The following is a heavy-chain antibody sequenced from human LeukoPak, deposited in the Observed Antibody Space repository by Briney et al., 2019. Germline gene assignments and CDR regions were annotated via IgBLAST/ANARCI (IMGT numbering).Heavy chain of an antibody. CDR2: IIPILDAT. D-gene: IGHD3/OR15-3a*01. CDR3: ARGRYDLWKSYYTNWYFDL. V-gene: IGHV1-69*13. J-gene: IGHJ2*01. CDR1: GGTFSNFA. Sequence: GASVKVSCKASGGTFSNFAITWVRQAPGQGLEWVGGIIPILDATNYAQKFQGRVSITADESPSTAFMELSSLTSDDTAVYYCARGRYDLWKSYYTNWYFDLWGRGTLVTVSS.